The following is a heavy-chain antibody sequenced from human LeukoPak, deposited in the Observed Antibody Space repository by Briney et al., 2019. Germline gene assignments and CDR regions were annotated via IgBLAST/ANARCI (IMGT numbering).Heavy chain of an antibody. CDR2: INWSGGST. CDR1: GFAFDEHG. Sequence: GGSLRLSCTASGFAFDEHGMSWVRQVPGKGLEWVSGINWSGGSTGYADPLRGRFTISRDNAKNSLYLQMGSLRAEDTALYYCARAPITSPFYFDYWGQGTLVTVSS. J-gene: IGHJ4*02. D-gene: IGHD2-2*01. V-gene: IGHV3-20*04. CDR3: ARAPITSPFYFDY.